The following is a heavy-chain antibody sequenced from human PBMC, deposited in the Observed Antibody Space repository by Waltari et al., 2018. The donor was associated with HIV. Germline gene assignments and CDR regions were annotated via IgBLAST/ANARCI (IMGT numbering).Heavy chain of an antibody. CDR1: GYSLTNGYY. Sequence: QVQLQESGPGPVKPSETLSLTCGVSGYSLTNGYYWGWLRPPPGKGLEWIGSTYYVGTTYYNPPLKSRVTISVDTSKNPFSLKVTSLTAADTAVYYCARKIPEGHAFDSWGQGTLVTVSS. CDR3: ARKIPEGHAFDS. V-gene: IGHV4-38-2*01. J-gene: IGHJ4*02. D-gene: IGHD2-2*01. CDR2: TYYVGTT.